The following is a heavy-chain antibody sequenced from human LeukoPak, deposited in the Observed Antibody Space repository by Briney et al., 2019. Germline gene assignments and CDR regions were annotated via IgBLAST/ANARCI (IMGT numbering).Heavy chain of an antibody. D-gene: IGHD3-22*01. CDR3: AKGDYYDSSGYYYGSFYAFDI. J-gene: IGHJ3*02. CDR2: IIGSAGST. Sequence: PGGSLRLSCAASGFTFSNYAMTWVRQAPGKGLEWVSIIIGSAGSTYYADSVKGRFTISRDNSKNMLFLQMNGLRAEDTAVYYCAKGDYYDSSGYYYGSFYAFDIWGQGTMVTVSS. V-gene: IGHV3-23*01. CDR1: GFTFSNYA.